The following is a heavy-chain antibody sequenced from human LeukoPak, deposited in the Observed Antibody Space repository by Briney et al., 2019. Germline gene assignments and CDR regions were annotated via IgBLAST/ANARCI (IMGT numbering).Heavy chain of an antibody. V-gene: IGHV4-59*11. D-gene: IGHD3-22*01. CDR2: IYYSGST. CDR1: GGSISSHY. CDR3: ARGGGVTYYDSTGYLWYFDY. Sequence: PSETLSLTCTVSGGSISSHYWSWIRQPPGKGLERIGYIYYSGSTKFNPSLKSRVTISVDTSKNQFSLKLSSVTAADTAVYYCARGGGVTYYDSTGYLWYFDYWGQGTLVTVSS. J-gene: IGHJ4*02.